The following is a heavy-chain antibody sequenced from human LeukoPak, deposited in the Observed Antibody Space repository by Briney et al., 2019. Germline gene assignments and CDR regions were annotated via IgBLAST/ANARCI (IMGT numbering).Heavy chain of an antibody. D-gene: IGHD4-17*01. CDR2: ITSSSSYT. CDR3: ARGNYGDYQLTDY. Sequence: GGSLRLSCAASAFTFSTYNMNWVRQAPGKGLEWVSSITSSSSYTFYADSVKGRFTISRDNAKNSLYLQMNSLRAEDTAVYYCARGNYGDYQLTDYWGQGTLVTVSS. V-gene: IGHV3-21*01. CDR1: AFTFSTYN. J-gene: IGHJ4*02.